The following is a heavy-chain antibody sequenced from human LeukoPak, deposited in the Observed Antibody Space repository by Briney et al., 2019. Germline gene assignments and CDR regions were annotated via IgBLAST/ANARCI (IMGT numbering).Heavy chain of an antibody. J-gene: IGHJ4*02. Sequence: SETLSLTCTVSGGSISNYYWGWIRQPPGKGLEWIGYIYYSGSANYNPSLKSRVTISVDTSKNQFSLKLSSVTAADTAVYYCARRDFSDQFDYWGQGTLVTVSS. D-gene: IGHD3/OR15-3a*01. CDR1: GGSISNYY. CDR3: ARRDFSDQFDY. V-gene: IGHV4-59*08. CDR2: IYYSGSA.